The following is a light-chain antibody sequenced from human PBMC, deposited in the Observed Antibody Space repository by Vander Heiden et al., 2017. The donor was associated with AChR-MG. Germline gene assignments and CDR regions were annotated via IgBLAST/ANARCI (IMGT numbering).Light chain of an antibody. CDR3: QQYYTTPFT. Sequence: DIVMTQSPDSLAVSLGEGATINCKSTQSVLYSSNNKNYLAWYQQKPGQPPKLIIYWASTRESGVPDRFSGSGSGTDFTLTISSLQAEDVAVYYCQQYYTTPFTFGQGTKLEIK. CDR1: QSVLYSSNNKNY. CDR2: WAS. J-gene: IGKJ2*01. V-gene: IGKV4-1*01.